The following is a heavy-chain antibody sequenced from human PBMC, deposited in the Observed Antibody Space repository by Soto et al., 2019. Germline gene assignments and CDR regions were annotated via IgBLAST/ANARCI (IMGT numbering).Heavy chain of an antibody. CDR3: ASHYGDNGWFDP. CDR1: GFTFSAYN. J-gene: IGHJ5*02. Sequence: EVQLVESGGGLVKPGGSLRLAFAASGFTFSAYNMNWVRQPPGKGLEWVSSITSSSSSIYYADSLKGRFTISRYNAKNSLYLQMNSLRAEDTAVYYCASHYGDNGWFDPWGQGTLVTVSS. CDR2: ITSSSSSI. V-gene: IGHV3-21*06. D-gene: IGHD4-17*01.